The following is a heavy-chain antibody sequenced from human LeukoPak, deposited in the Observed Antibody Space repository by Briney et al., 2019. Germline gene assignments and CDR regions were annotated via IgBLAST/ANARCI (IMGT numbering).Heavy chain of an antibody. CDR3: ARDHTTYYYDSSGYYPDY. V-gene: IGHV3-30*03. D-gene: IGHD3-22*01. Sequence: PGRSLRLSCAASGFTFSSYGMHWVRQAPGKGLEWVAVISYDGSNQYYADSVKGRFTISRDNSKNTLYLQMNSLRAEDTAVYYCARDHTTYYYDSSGYYPDYWGQGTLVTVSS. CDR2: ISYDGSNQ. CDR1: GFTFSSYG. J-gene: IGHJ4*02.